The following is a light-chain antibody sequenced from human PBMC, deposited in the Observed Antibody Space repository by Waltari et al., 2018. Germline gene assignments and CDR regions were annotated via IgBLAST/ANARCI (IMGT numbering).Light chain of an antibody. CDR1: NIGSYS. CDR2: DDS. J-gene: IGLJ3*02. CDR3: QVWDSSSDHRV. Sequence: SYVLTQPPSVSVAPGQTARIPCGGNNIGSYSVHWYQQKPGQAPVLVVYDDSDRPSAIPERFSGSNSGNTATLTISRVEAGDEADYYCQVWDSSSDHRVFGGGTKLTVL. V-gene: IGLV3-21*02.